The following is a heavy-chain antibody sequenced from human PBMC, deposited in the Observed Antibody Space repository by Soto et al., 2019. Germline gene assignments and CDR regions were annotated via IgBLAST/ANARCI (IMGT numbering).Heavy chain of an antibody. J-gene: IGHJ6*02. CDR3: AQSPQLSPYYGLDV. V-gene: IGHV3-23*01. D-gene: IGHD2-2*01. CDR1: GFTFNTYD. Sequence: VQLLQSGGGLVQPGGSLRLPCAASGFTFNTYDMTWVRQAPGKGLEWVSVISGSGGGTYYADSVKGRFTISRDISQNTLFLQMNSLRAEDTAVYYCAQSPQLSPYYGLDVWGQGTTVTVSS. CDR2: ISGSGGGT.